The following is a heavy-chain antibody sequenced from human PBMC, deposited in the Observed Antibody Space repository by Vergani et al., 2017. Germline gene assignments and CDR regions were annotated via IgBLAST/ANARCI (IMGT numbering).Heavy chain of an antibody. Sequence: QVELQESGPGLAKPSETLSLTCTVSGGSISSYYWSWIRQPPGKGLEWIGYIYYSWSTNYNPSFKSRVTISVDTSKNQFSLKLSSVTAADTAVYYCARSQVYCSSPSCLGWFDPWGQGTLVTVSS. CDR2: IYYSWST. V-gene: IGHV4-59*01. D-gene: IGHD2-2*01. CDR1: GGSISSYY. J-gene: IGHJ5*02. CDR3: ARSQVYCSSPSCLGWFDP.